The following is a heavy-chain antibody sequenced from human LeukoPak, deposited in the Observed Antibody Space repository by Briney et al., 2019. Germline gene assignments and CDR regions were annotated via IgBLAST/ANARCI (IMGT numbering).Heavy chain of an antibody. V-gene: IGHV4-4*02. CDR1: GGSISSSNW. D-gene: IGHD3-10*01. Sequence: PSETLSLTCAVSGGSISSSNWWSWVRQPPGKGLEWIGEIYHSGSTNYNPSLKSRVTISVDKSKNQFSLKLSSVTAADTAVYYCAKLYYYGSGSYSNYYYYGMDVWGQGTTVTVSS. CDR2: IYHSGST. CDR3: AKLYYYGSGSYSNYYYYGMDV. J-gene: IGHJ6*02.